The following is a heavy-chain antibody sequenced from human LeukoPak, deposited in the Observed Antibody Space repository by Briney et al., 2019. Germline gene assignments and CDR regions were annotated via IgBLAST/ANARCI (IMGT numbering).Heavy chain of an antibody. CDR2: INHSGST. D-gene: IGHD3-9*01. CDR1: GGSFSGYY. CDR3: ARGNFDWLYHDY. V-gene: IGHV4-34*01. J-gene: IGHJ4*02. Sequence: SETLSLTCAAYGGSFSGYYWSWIRQPPGKGLEWIGEINHSGSTNYNPSLKRRATISVDTSKNQFSLKLSSVTAADTAVYYCARGNFDWLYHDYWGEGTLVTVSS.